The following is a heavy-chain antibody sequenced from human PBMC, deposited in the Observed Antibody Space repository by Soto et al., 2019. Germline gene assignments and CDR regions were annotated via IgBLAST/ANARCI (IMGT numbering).Heavy chain of an antibody. Sequence: QVQLQESGPGLVKPSETLSLTCTVPGGSISSYYWSWIRQPPGKGLEWIGYIYYSGSTNYNPSLKSRVTISVDTSKNQFSLKLTSVTAADTAVYYCARHRTARDYWGQGTLVTVSS. CDR3: ARHRTARDY. CDR1: GGSISSYY. J-gene: IGHJ4*02. V-gene: IGHV4-59*08. D-gene: IGHD6-6*01. CDR2: IYYSGST.